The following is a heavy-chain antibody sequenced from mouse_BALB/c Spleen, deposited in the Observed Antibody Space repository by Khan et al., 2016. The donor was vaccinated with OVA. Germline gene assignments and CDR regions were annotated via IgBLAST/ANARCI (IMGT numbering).Heavy chain of an antibody. CDR3: ARGGDCNFDV. D-gene: IGHD2-13*01. V-gene: IGHV9-3-1*01. CDR1: GYSFTNYG. J-gene: IGHJ1*01. CDR2: INTYTGEP. Sequence: QIQLVQSGPEVKKPGETVKISCKASGYSFTNYGMNWVRQAPGKGLKWMGWINTYTGEPTYADDFKGRFAFSLETSASTAYLQLNNLTNEDTATYGCARGGDCNFDVWGEGTTVNVSS.